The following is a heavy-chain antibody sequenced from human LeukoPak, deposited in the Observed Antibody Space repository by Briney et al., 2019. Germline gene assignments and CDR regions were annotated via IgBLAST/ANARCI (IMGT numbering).Heavy chain of an antibody. CDR2: IYYSGST. V-gene: IGHV4-39*07. Sequence: SETLSLTCTVSGVSISSSSYYWGWIRQPPGKGLEWIGSIYYSGSTYYNPSLKSRVTISVDTSKNQFSLKLTSVTAADTAVYYCARDGGRTSSDAVEIWGQGTMVIVSS. CDR3: ARDGGRTSSDAVEI. J-gene: IGHJ3*02. CDR1: GVSISSSSYY. D-gene: IGHD2-2*01.